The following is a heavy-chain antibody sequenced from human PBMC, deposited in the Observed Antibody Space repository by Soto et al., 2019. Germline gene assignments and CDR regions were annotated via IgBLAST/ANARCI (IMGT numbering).Heavy chain of an antibody. V-gene: IGHV3-21*01. D-gene: IGHD6-6*01. CDR1: GFTFSSYS. Sequence: GGSLRLSCAASGFTFSSYSMNWVRQAPGKGLEWVSSISSSSSYIYYADSVKGRFTISRDNAKNSLYLQMNSLRAEDTAVYYCAREGSSSSGLWGMDVWGQGTTGTVSS. CDR3: AREGSSSSGLWGMDV. CDR2: ISSSSSYI. J-gene: IGHJ6*02.